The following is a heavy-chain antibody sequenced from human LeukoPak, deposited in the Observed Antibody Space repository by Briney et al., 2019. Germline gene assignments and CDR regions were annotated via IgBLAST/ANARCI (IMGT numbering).Heavy chain of an antibody. Sequence: GGSLRLSCVASGFTFSNYAMSWVRQAQGKGLELVSGIYGSDDKTVYGDAVKGRFTISRDNSKNTLYLQMNSLRADDTAVYYCAKTQGYYDAWGQGALVTVSS. D-gene: IGHD2-15*01. CDR1: GFTFSNYA. CDR3: AKTQGYYDA. CDR2: IYGSDDKT. J-gene: IGHJ5*02. V-gene: IGHV3-23*01.